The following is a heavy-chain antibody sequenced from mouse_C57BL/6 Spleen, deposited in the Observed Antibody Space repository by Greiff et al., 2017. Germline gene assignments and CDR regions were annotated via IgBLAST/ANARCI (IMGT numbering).Heavy chain of an antibody. CDR2: INPGGGGT. V-gene: IGHV1-54*01. Sequence: QVQLQQSGAELVRPGTSVKVSCKASGYAFTNYLIEWVKQRPGQGLEWIGVINPGGGGTNYNEKFKGKATLTADKSSSTAYMQLSSLTSEDSAVYFCARSIYDGSHYFDYWGQGTTLTVSS. J-gene: IGHJ2*01. CDR1: GYAFTNYL. CDR3: ARSIYDGSHYFDY. D-gene: IGHD2-3*01.